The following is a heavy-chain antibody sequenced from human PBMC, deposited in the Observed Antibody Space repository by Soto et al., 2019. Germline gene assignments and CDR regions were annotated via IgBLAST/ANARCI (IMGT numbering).Heavy chain of an antibody. Sequence: QVQLVESGGGVVQTGTSLRLSCVASGFSFGSHAMHWVRQAPGKGLQWVAVISYHGVNKYYTDSVRGRFTVSRDNSKNTVYLRVDSLRSEDTGGYHCVRGGYLQNPGSDAWGQGTLVTVSS. J-gene: IGHJ5*02. CDR1: GFSFGSHA. CDR2: ISYHGVNK. CDR3: VRGGYLQNPGSDA. V-gene: IGHV3-30*04. D-gene: IGHD5-18*01.